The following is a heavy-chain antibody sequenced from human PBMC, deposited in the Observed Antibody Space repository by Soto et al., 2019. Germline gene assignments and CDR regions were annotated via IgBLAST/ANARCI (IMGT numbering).Heavy chain of an antibody. Sequence: EVQLAESGGGLIQSGGFLRLSCAASGFTVSRNYMNWVRQAPGKGLEWVSVMYSDGRTYYADSVKGRFTISRDNSKNTLYLQMNSLRAEDTAVYYCARDPHDYGVYGGLDYWGQGTLVTVSS. CDR1: GFTVSRNY. CDR2: MYSDGRT. CDR3: ARDPHDYGVYGGLDY. J-gene: IGHJ4*02. V-gene: IGHV3-53*01. D-gene: IGHD4-17*01.